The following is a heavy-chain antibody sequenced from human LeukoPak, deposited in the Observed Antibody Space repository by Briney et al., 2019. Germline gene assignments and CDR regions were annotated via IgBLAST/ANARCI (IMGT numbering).Heavy chain of an antibody. V-gene: IGHV4-34*01. CDR1: GGSFSGYY. CDR3: ARGLITMVRGVTKKGDYFDY. D-gene: IGHD3-10*01. J-gene: IGHJ4*02. Sequence: SETLSLTCAVYGGSFSGYYWSWIRQPPGKGLEWIGEINHSGSTNYNPSPKSRITISVDTSKNQFSLKLSSVTAADTAVYYCARGLITMVRGVTKKGDYFDYWGQGTLVTVSS. CDR2: INHSGST.